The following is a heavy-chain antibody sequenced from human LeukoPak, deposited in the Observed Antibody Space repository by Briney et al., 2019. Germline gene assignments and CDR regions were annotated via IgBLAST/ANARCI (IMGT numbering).Heavy chain of an antibody. Sequence: RTSETLSLTCTVSGGSISSYYWSWIRQPPGKGLEWIGYIYTSGSTNYNPSLKSRVTISVDTSKNQFSLKLSSVTAADTAVYYCAGLPWSDAFDIWGQGTMVTVSS. D-gene: IGHD2-8*02. J-gene: IGHJ3*02. CDR1: GGSISSYY. CDR3: AGLPWSDAFDI. V-gene: IGHV4-4*09. CDR2: IYTSGST.